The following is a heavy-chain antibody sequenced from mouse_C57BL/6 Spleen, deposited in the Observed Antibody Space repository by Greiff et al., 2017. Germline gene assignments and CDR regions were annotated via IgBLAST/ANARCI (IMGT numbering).Heavy chain of an antibody. Sequence: VQLQQPGAELVRPGSSVKLSCKASGYTFTSYWMDWVKQRPGQGLEWIGNIYPSDSETHYNQKFKDKATLTVDKSSSTAYMQLSSLTSEDSAVYYCARGRYSKYVDAMDYWGQGTSVTVSS. V-gene: IGHV1-61*01. CDR3: ARGRYSKYVDAMDY. J-gene: IGHJ4*01. CDR2: IYPSDSET. D-gene: IGHD2-5*01. CDR1: GYTFTSYW.